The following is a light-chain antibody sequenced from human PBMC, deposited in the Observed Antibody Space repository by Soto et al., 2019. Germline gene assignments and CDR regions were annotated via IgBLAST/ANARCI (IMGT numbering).Light chain of an antibody. CDR3: QQYKDYPLT. Sequence: DFQMTQSPSTLSASIGDGVTISCRASQSIDSSLAWYQQKPGKAPKVVITKASILEGGFPSRFSGSVSGTEFTLSINNLQPEDFATYYCQQYKDYPLTLGGGTKVEI. CDR2: KAS. V-gene: IGKV1-5*03. CDR1: QSIDSS. J-gene: IGKJ4*01.